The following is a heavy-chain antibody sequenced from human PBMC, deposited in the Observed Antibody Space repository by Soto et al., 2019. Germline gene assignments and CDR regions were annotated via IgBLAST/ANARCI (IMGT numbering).Heavy chain of an antibody. Sequence: QVQLHQWGAGLLKPSETLSLACSIYSGSFSGYYWSWIRQPPGKGLVWIGEISQSGNTNYSPSLKRRVSISIDTSKKQFSLNLASVSAADTAVYSCARAPKVSGSSQTRPDFWGQGTLVTVSS. D-gene: IGHD6-6*01. V-gene: IGHV4-34*01. CDR2: ISQSGNT. J-gene: IGHJ4*02. CDR1: SGSFSGYY. CDR3: ARAPKVSGSSQTRPDF.